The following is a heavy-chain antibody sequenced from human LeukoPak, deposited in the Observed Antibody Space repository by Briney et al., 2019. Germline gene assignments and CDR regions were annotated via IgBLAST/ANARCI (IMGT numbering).Heavy chain of an antibody. CDR2: ISAYNGNT. V-gene: IGHV1-18*01. CDR3: ARDPEVSYPIVGARAFDY. CDR1: GYTFTSYG. J-gene: IGHJ4*02. Sequence: ASVKVSCKASGYTFTSYGISWVRQAPGQGLEWMGWISAYNGNTNYAQKLQGRVTMTTDTSTSTAYMELRSLRSEDTAVYYCARDPEVSYPIVGARAFDYWGQGTLVTVSS. D-gene: IGHD1-26*01.